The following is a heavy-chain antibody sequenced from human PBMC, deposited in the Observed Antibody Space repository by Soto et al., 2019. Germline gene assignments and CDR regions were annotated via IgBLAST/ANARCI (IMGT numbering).Heavy chain of an antibody. Sequence: SVKVSCKSSGCTFSSYAISWVRQAPGQGLEWMGGIIPIFGTANYAQKFQGRVTITADESTSTAYMELSSLRSEDTAVYYCASGGVAADLWDYWGQGTLVTVSS. CDR2: IIPIFGTA. J-gene: IGHJ4*02. V-gene: IGHV1-69*13. CDR1: GCTFSSYA. CDR3: ASGGVAADLWDY. D-gene: IGHD6-13*01.